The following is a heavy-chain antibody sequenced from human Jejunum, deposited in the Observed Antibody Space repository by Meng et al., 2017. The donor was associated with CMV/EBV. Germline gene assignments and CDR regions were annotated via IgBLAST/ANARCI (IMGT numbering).Heavy chain of an antibody. CDR1: GFTFGNYW. CDR3: TSGSGSYFGMDV. V-gene: IGHV3-72*01. CDR2: ITNKPNIYAT. D-gene: IGHD3-10*01. Sequence: SGFTFGNYWMNWIRQAPGKGLEWVGRITNKPNIYATQYAASVKGRFTISRDDSRNSLYLQMSRLRIEDSAVYFCTSGSGSYFGMDVWGRGTTVTVSS. J-gene: IGHJ6*02.